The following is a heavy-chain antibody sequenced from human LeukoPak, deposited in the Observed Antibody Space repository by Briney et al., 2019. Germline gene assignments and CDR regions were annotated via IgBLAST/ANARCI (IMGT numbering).Heavy chain of an antibody. V-gene: IGHV4-39*07. D-gene: IGHD2-21*02. J-gene: IGHJ3*02. CDR3: ATDKLAYCGGDCYSGAFDI. Sequence: SETLSLTCTVSGGSISSSSYCWGWIRQPPGKGLEWIGSIYYSGSTYYNPSLKSRVTISVDTSKNQFSLKLSSVTAADTAVYYCATDKLAYCGGDCYSGAFDIWGQGTMVTVSS. CDR1: GGSISSSSYC. CDR2: IYYSGST.